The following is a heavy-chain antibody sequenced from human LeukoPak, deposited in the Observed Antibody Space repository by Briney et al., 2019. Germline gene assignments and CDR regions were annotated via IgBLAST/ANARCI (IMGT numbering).Heavy chain of an antibody. D-gene: IGHD6-13*01. V-gene: IGHV4-4*07. CDR2: INTSGGT. CDR3: ARDAGRTRAPFDY. CDR1: GDSIVTYY. J-gene: IGHJ4*02. Sequence: SETLSLTCIVSGDSIVTYYWSWIRQPAGKGLEWIGRINTSGGTNYNPSLKSRVTMSVDTSTSQFSLKLTSVTVADTAVYYCARDAGRTRAPFDYWGQGTLVTVSS.